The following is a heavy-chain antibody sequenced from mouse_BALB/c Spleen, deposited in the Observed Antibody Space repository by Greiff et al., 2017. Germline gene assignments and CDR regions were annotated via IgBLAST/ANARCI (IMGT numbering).Heavy chain of an antibody. Sequence: EVKLMESGAELVRSGASVKLSCTASGFNIKDYYMHWVKQRPEQGLEWIGWIDPENGDTEYAPKFQGKATMTAGTSSNTAYLQLSSLTSEDTAVYYCNAYYGSSYFAYWGQGTLVTVSA. CDR1: GFNIKDYY. CDR2: IDPENGDT. CDR3: NAYYGSSYFAY. V-gene: IGHV14-4*02. J-gene: IGHJ3*01. D-gene: IGHD1-1*01.